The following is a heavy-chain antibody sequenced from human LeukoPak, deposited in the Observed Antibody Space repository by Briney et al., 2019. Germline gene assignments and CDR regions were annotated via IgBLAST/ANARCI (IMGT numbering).Heavy chain of an antibody. V-gene: IGHV3-23*01. CDR2: VSGSGGVT. CDR1: EFTFSKYA. D-gene: IGHD6-6*01. J-gene: IGHJ1*01. Sequence: PGGSLRLSCGASEFTFSKYAMSWVRQAPGKGLEWVSGVSGSGGVTYYADSVKGRFTISRDNSKNTLHLQMNSLRAEDTAVYYCATFLAVIAARDSLYFQHWGQGTLVSVSS. CDR3: ATFLAVIAARDSLYFQH.